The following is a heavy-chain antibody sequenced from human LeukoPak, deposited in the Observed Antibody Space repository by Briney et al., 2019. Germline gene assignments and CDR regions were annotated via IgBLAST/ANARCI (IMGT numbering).Heavy chain of an antibody. Sequence: PGGSLRLSCAASGCTFSSYWMSWVPQAPGKGLEWVANIKQDRSEKYYVDSVKGRFTISRDNAKNSLYLQMNSLRAEDTAVYYCARPRWLQSPFDYWGQGTLVTVSS. D-gene: IGHD5-24*01. V-gene: IGHV3-7*01. CDR2: IKQDRSEK. CDR3: ARPRWLQSPFDY. CDR1: GCTFSSYW. J-gene: IGHJ4*02.